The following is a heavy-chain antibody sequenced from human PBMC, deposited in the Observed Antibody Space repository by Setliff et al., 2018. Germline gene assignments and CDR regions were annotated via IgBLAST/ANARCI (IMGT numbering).Heavy chain of an antibody. J-gene: IGHJ3*02. CDR1: GFTFSRYW. CDR3: ARDRRPFNWGGNDAFDI. CDR2: IKEEGSEK. D-gene: IGHD7-27*01. V-gene: IGHV3-7*01. Sequence: TGGSLRLSCVASGFTFSRYWMSWVRQAPGKGLEWVANIKEEGSEKYYGESVKGRFTISRDNAKKSLYLQMNSLRAEDTAVYYCARDRRPFNWGGNDAFDIWGQGTMVTVSS.